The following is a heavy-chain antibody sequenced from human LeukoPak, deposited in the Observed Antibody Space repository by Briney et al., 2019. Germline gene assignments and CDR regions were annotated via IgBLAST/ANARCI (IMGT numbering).Heavy chain of an antibody. V-gene: IGHV4-38-2*02. D-gene: IGHD4-23*01. CDR1: GYSISSGYY. J-gene: IGHJ5*02. Sequence: SETLSLTCTVSGYSISSGYYWGWIRQPPGKGLEWIGSIYHSGSTYYNPSLKSRVTISVDTSKNQFSLKLSSVTAADTAVYYCARDNSVEDTAWWFDPWGQGTLVTVSS. CDR2: IYHSGST. CDR3: ARDNSVEDTAWWFDP.